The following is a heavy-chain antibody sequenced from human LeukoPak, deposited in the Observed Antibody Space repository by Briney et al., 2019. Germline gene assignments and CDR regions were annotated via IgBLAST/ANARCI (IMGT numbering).Heavy chain of an antibody. Sequence: KPSETLSLACIVSGGSISSYYWSGIRQPPGKGLEWIGYIYYSGSTNYNPSLKSRVTISVDTSKNQFSLKLSSVTAADTAVYYCARVGRWYCSGGSCYDYWGQGTLVTVSS. J-gene: IGHJ4*02. D-gene: IGHD2-15*01. V-gene: IGHV4-59*01. CDR3: ARVGRWYCSGGSCYDY. CDR2: IYYSGST. CDR1: GGSISSYY.